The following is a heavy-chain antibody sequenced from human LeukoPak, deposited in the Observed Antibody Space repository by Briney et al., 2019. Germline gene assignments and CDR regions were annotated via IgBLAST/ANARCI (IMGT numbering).Heavy chain of an antibody. CDR2: IYPGDSDT. CDR1: GYSFTNYR. Sequence: GEPRQFSCKSSGYSFTNYRIGGVRQLPGKGQEWTGIIYPGDSDTRYSTSFQAQVTISANNSINAAYLQWSSLKASDTAMYYCARQGTGIAAAGTYDYWGQGTLVTVSS. CDR3: ARQGTGIAAAGTYDY. V-gene: IGHV5-51*01. D-gene: IGHD6-13*01. J-gene: IGHJ4*02.